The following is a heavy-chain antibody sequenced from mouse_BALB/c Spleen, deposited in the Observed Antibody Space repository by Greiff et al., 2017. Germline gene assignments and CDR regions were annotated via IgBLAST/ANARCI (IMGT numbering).Heavy chain of an antibody. J-gene: IGHJ4*01. CDR1: GFTFSSYT. Sequence: EVQRVESGGGLVQPGGSLKLSCAASGFTFSSYTMSWVRQTPEKRLEWVAYISNGGGSTYYPDTVKGRFTISRDNAKNTLYLQMSSLKSEDTAMYYCARLTLYAMDYWGQGTSVTVSS. V-gene: IGHV5-12-2*01. CDR3: ARLTLYAMDY. D-gene: IGHD4-1*01. CDR2: ISNGGGST.